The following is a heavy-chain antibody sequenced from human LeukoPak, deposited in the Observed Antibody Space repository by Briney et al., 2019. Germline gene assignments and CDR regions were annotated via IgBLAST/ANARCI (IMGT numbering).Heavy chain of an antibody. CDR3: VPRGDGGFDY. J-gene: IGHJ4*02. CDR1: GYTFTGYY. CDR2: MNPNSGDT. V-gene: IGHV1-2*06. Sequence: GASVKVSCKTSGYTFTGYYMHWVRQAPGQGLEWMGRMNPNSGDTNYAQQFQGRVTMTRDTSINTAYMELSSLRSDDTAMYYCVPRGDGGFDYWGQGTLVVVSS. D-gene: IGHD3-16*01.